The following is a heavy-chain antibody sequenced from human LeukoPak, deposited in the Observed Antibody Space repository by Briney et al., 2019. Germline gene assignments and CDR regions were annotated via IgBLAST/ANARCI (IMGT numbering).Heavy chain of an antibody. D-gene: IGHD3-3*01. CDR1: GFTFSSHS. Sequence: KPGGSLRLSCAASGFTFSSHSMNWVRQAPGKGLEWVSSISSSSSYIYYADSVKGRFTISRDNAKKSLYLPMNSLRAEETAVYYCARGVTGEVRPGRNSWNQRWFDPWGQGTLVTVSS. J-gene: IGHJ5*02. CDR3: ARGVTGEVRPGRNSWNQRWFDP. V-gene: IGHV3-21*01. CDR2: ISSSSSYI.